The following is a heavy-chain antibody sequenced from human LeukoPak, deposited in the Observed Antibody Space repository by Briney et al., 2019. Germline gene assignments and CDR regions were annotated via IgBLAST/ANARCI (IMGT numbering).Heavy chain of an antibody. CDR2: IYHSGST. CDR3: ASLDSYYYGSGSYSQGFTN. D-gene: IGHD3-10*01. CDR1: GYSISSGYY. J-gene: IGHJ4*02. Sequence: SETLSLTCTVSGYSISSGYYWGWIRQPPGKGLEWIGSIYHSGSTYYNPSLKSRVTISVDTSKNQFSLKLSSVTAADTAVYYCASLDSYYYGSGSYSQGFTNWGQGTLVTVSS. V-gene: IGHV4-38-2*02.